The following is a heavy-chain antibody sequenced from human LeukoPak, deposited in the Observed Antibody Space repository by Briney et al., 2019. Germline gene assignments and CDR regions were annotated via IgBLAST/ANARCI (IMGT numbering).Heavy chain of an antibody. J-gene: IGHJ4*02. CDR3: AREGGGILVDY. D-gene: IGHD3-16*01. Sequence: SETLSLTCTVSGGSISSHYWSWIRQPPGKGLEWIGYIYYSGSTNYNPSLKSRVTISVDTSKNQFSLKLSSVTAADTAVYYCAREGGGILVDYWGQGTLVTVSS. CDR2: IYYSGST. V-gene: IGHV4-59*11. CDR1: GGSISSHY.